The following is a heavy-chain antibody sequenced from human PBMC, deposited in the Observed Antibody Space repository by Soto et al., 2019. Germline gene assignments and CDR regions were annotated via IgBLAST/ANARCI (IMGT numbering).Heavy chain of an antibody. J-gene: IGHJ4*02. CDR1: CGSVTNSSYY. V-gene: IGHV4-39*01. Sequence: LSLTCTVSCGSVTNSSYYLGWIRQSPGKGLEWIGSVYYRGRSYSKSSVKSRVTISVDTSKNRFSLSLNSVTASDTAVYFCVSQRTTVPTQAYFDYWGPGALVTVSS. CDR3: VSQRTTVPTQAYFDY. CDR2: VYYRGRS. D-gene: IGHD4-17*01.